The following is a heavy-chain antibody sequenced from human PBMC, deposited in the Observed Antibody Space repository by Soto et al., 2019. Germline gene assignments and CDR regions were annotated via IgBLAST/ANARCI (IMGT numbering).Heavy chain of an antibody. CDR2: IGPESGAT. D-gene: IGHD1-26*01. Sequence: ASVKVSCKASGYTFSDYAVTWVRQAPEQGPEWMGEIGPESGATRYAEKFQGRVTMTLDTSITTVYMELKNLSPDDTAVYYCGRGRSGQIVVFYWGQGAPVTVSS. J-gene: IGHJ4*02. V-gene: IGHV1-2*02. CDR1: GYTFSDYA. CDR3: GRGRSGQIVVFY.